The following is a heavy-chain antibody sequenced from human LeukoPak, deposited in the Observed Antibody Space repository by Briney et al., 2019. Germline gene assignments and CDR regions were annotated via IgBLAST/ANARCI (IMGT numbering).Heavy chain of an antibody. CDR1: GFTFSSYG. D-gene: IGHD3-10*01. J-gene: IGHJ6*03. CDR2: ISGSGGST. Sequence: GGSLRLSCAASGFTFSSYGMSWVRQAPGKGLEWVSAISGSGGSTFYADSVKGRFTISRDNSKNTLYLQMNSLRAEDTAVYYCARTLDYGSGSYYYYYYMDVWGKGTRSPSP. CDR3: ARTLDYGSGSYYYYYYMDV. V-gene: IGHV3-23*01.